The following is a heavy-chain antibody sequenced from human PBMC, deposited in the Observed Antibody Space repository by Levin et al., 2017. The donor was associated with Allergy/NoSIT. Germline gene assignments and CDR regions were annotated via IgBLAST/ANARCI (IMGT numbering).Heavy chain of an antibody. D-gene: IGHD2-2*01. J-gene: IGHJ5*02. V-gene: IGHV1-69*06. Sequence: SVKVSCKASGGTFSSYAISWVRQAPGQGLEWMGGIIPIFGTANYAQKFQGRVTITADKSTSTAYMELSSLRSEDTAVYYCARAGYCSSTSCPNGGGSWFDPWGQGTLVTVSS. CDR1: GGTFSSYA. CDR2: IIPIFGTA. CDR3: ARAGYCSSTSCPNGGGSWFDP.